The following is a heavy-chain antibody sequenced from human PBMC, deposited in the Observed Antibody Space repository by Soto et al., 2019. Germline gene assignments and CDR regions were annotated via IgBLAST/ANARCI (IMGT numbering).Heavy chain of an antibody. Sequence: GGSLRLSCAASGFTFSSYDMHWVRQATGKGLEWVSAIGTAGDTYYPGSVKGRFTISRENAKNSLYLQMNSLRAEDTAVYYCARDQGRGGFGLDYWGQGTLVTVSS. CDR3: ARDQGRGGFGLDY. V-gene: IGHV3-13*01. J-gene: IGHJ4*02. CDR2: IGTAGDT. CDR1: GFTFSSYD. D-gene: IGHD3-10*01.